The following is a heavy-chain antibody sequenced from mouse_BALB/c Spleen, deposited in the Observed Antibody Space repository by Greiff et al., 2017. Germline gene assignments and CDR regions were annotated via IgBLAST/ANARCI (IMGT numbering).Heavy chain of an antibody. V-gene: IGHV5-17*02. CDR2: ISSGSSTI. CDR1: GFTFSSFG. D-gene: IGHD2-4*01. J-gene: IGHJ1*01. CDR3: ARDRSYYDYDAGDWYFDV. Sequence: DVMLVESGGGLVQPGGSRKLSCAASGFTFSSFGMHWVRQAPEKGLEWVAYISSGSSTIYYADTLKGRFTISRDNPKNTLFLQMSSLKSEDTAMYYCARDRSYYDYDAGDWYFDVWGAGTTVTVSS.